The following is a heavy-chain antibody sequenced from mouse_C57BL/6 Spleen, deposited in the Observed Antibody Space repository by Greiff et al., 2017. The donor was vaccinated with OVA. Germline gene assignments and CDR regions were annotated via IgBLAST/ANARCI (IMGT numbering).Heavy chain of an antibody. Sequence: QVQLQQPGAELVKPGASVKMSCKASGYTFTSYWMHWVKQRPGQGLEWIGEIDPSDSYTNYNQKFKGKSTLTVDKSSSTAYMQLSSLTSEDSAVYYCARYGALITTVEYYFDYWGQGTTLTVSS. CDR1: GYTFTSYW. J-gene: IGHJ2*01. D-gene: IGHD1-1*01. V-gene: IGHV1-69*01. CDR3: ARYGALITTVEYYFDY. CDR2: IDPSDSYT.